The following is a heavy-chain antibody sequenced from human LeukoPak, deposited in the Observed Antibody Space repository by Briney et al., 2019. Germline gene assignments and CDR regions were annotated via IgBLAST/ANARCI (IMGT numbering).Heavy chain of an antibody. V-gene: IGHV3-53*01. J-gene: IGHJ4*02. CDR2: TYSGGTT. CDR3: AKEGGLGYCSTTSCAFAH. Sequence: GGSLRLSCAGSGFSVSDNYMTWVRQAPGKGPEGVSVTYSGGTTYYADSVEGRFTISRDSAKNTLYLQMNSLRTEDTAVYYCAKEGGLGYCSTTSCAFAHWGRGTLVTVSS. D-gene: IGHD2-2*01. CDR1: GFSVSDNY.